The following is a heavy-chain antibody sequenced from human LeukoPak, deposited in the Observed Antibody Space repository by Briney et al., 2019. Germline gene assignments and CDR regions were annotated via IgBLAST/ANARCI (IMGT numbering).Heavy chain of an antibody. CDR2: IYYSGST. CDR1: GGSISSYY. Sequence: PSETLSLTCTVSGGSISSYYWSWIRQPPGKGLEWIGYIYYSGSTNYNPSLKSRVTISVDTSKNQFSLKLSSVTAADTAVYYCARETSQKGPHYMDVWGKGTTVTISS. V-gene: IGHV4-59*01. CDR3: ARETSQKGPHYMDV. J-gene: IGHJ6*03.